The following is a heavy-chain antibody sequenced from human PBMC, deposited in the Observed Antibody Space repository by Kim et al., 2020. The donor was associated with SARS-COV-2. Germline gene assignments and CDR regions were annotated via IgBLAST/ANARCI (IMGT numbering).Heavy chain of an antibody. Sequence: ASVKVSCKASGYTFTSYAMNWVRQAPGQGLEWMGWINTNTGNPTYALGFTGRFVFSLDTSVSTAYLQISSLKAEDTAVYYCARGATMVQGVILYYYYGMDVWGQGTTITVS. CDR2: INTNTGNP. J-gene: IGHJ6*02. V-gene: IGHV7-4-1*02. D-gene: IGHD3-10*01. CDR1: GYTFTSYA. CDR3: ARGATMVQGVILYYYYGMDV.